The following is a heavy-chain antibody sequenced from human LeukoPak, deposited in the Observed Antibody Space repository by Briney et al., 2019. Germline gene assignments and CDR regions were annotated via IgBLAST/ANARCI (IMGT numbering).Heavy chain of an antibody. CDR1: GFTFDDYG. CDR3: AKAAYYYDRGYFDY. Sequence: GGSLRLSCAASGFTFDDYGMSWVRLAPGKGLEWVSGINWNGGSTGYADSVKGRFTISRDNSKNTLYLQMNSLRAEDTAVYYCAKAAYYYDRGYFDYWGQGTLVTVSS. D-gene: IGHD3-22*01. V-gene: IGHV3-20*04. J-gene: IGHJ4*02. CDR2: INWNGGST.